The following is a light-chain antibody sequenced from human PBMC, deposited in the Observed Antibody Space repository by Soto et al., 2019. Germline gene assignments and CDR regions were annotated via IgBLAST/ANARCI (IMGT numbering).Light chain of an antibody. Sequence: QYQTTGSRSVGEEGRLRCTASQSVSSYLAWYQQKPGQAPRLLIYDASNRAAGIPARFSGSGSGTHFTLTICSLEPEDFAVYYCQQRSNWPLPSAGGTKVDIK. CDR1: QSVSSY. J-gene: IGKJ4*01. V-gene: IGKV3-11*01. CDR3: QQRSNWPLP. CDR2: DAS.